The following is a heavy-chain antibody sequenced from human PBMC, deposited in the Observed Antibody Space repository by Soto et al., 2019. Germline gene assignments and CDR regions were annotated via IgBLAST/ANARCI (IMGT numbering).Heavy chain of an antibody. D-gene: IGHD4-4*01. J-gene: IGHJ5*02. CDR3: AITTSTVSYWFDP. CDR1: GFSFGGYW. CDR2: IKEDGSER. Sequence: PGGSLRLSCVGSGFSFGGYWMSWVRQAPGQGPEWVANIKEDGSERHYVDSVKGRFTISRANPENSLFLQMNKLRVEDSAIYYCAITTSTVSYWFDPWGPGTQVTVSS. V-gene: IGHV3-7*03.